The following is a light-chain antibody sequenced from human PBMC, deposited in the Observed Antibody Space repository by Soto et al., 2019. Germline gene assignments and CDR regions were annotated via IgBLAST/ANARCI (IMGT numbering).Light chain of an antibody. V-gene: IGLV2-14*03. CDR3: SSYISTSTYV. J-gene: IGLJ1*01. CDR2: DVR. Sequence: QSALTQPASVSGSPGQSITISCTGTSSEVSGNNYVSWYQHHPGKAPKLLIYDVRNRASGVSNRISGSKSGNTVSLTISGLQAEDEADYYCSSYISTSTYVFGGGTKVTVL. CDR1: SSEVSGNNY.